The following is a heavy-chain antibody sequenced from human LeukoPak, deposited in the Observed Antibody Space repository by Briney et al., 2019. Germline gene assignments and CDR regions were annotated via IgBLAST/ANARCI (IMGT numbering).Heavy chain of an antibody. CDR1: GFTFSGHF. V-gene: IGHV3-64D*06. CDR2: ISINGDKT. Sequence: PGGSLRLSCSASGFTFSGHFMRWVRQAPGKGLEYVSSISINGDKTYYAESVKGRFTISRDNSKNTLYPQLSSLRVEDTAVYYCIKDRIGTWSFDHWGQGTLLTVSS. CDR3: IKDRIGTWSFDH. D-gene: IGHD1-26*01. J-gene: IGHJ4*02.